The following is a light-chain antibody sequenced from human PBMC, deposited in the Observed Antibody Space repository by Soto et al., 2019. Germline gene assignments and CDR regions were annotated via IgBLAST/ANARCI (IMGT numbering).Light chain of an antibody. Sequence: IVMTKNQATLSASPGERAIFSCRASQNIYSNIAWYQQRPGQAPRLLIYRASTRATGVPARFSGSGYGTDFALTITSLQPEDFAIYYCQQSYNSPPITSAQGTRLEI. J-gene: IGKJ5*01. V-gene: IGKV3-15*01. CDR3: QQSYNSPPIT. CDR1: QNIYSN. CDR2: RAS.